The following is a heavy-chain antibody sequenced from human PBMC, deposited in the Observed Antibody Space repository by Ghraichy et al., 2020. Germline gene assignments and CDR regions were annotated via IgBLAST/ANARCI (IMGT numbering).Heavy chain of an antibody. D-gene: IGHD3-22*01. CDR3: AREYYYDSNGYYYYYGMGV. J-gene: IGHJ6*02. Sequence: ASVKVSCKASGYTFTGYYMHWVRQAPGQGLEWMGWINPNSGGTNYAQKFQGRVTMTRDTSIRTAYMELSRLRSDDTAVYYCAREYYYDSNGYYYYYGMGVWGQGNTLTVSS. CDR2: INPNSGGT. V-gene: IGHV1-2*02. CDR1: GYTFTGYY.